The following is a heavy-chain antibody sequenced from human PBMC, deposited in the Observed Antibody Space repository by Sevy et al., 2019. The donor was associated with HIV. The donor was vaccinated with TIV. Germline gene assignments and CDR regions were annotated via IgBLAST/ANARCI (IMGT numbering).Heavy chain of an antibody. CDR1: GFTFTAYS. D-gene: IGHD2-15*01. CDR3: TRNDPCATGSCSGFDY. CDR2: FSASGYM. V-gene: IGHV3-21*06. Sequence: GGSLRLSCAASGFTFTAYSMNWVRQAPGKGLEWVSSFSASGYMYYADSVKGRFTISRDNAKNSLFLQMNSLRVEDTASYYCTRNDPCATGSCSGFDYWGQGSLVTVSS. J-gene: IGHJ4*02.